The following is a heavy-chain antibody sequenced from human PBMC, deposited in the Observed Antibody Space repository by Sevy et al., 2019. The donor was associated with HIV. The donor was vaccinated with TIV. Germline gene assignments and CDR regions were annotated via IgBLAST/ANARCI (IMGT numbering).Heavy chain of an antibody. J-gene: IGHJ6*02. CDR2: ISYDGSNK. Sequence: GGSLRLSCAASGFTFSSYGMHWVRQAPGKGLEWVAVISYDGSNKYYADSVKGRFTISRDNSKNTLYLQMNSLRAEDTAVYYCAKGNGDLSSGGSCYDCYYYGMDVWGQGTTVTVSS. CDR3: AKGNGDLSSGGSCYDCYYYGMDV. D-gene: IGHD2-15*01. CDR1: GFTFSSYG. V-gene: IGHV3-30*18.